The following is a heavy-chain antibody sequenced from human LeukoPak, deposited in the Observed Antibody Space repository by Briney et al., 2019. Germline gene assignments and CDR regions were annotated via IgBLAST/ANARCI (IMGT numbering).Heavy chain of an antibody. CDR3: ARGIHYYDSSGAYYYYYMDV. D-gene: IGHD3-22*01. V-gene: IGHV4-34*01. CDR1: GGSFSGYY. CDR2: INHSGST. J-gene: IGHJ6*03. Sequence: SETLSLTCAVYGGSFSGYYWSWIRQPPGKGLGWIGEINHSGSTNYNPSLKSRVTISVDTSKNQFSLKLSSVTAADTAVYYCARGIHYYDSSGAYYYYYMDVWGKGTTVTVSS.